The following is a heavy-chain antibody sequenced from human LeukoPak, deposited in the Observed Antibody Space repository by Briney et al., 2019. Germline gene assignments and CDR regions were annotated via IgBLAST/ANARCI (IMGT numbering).Heavy chain of an antibody. CDR1: GYTFTSYG. J-gene: IGHJ4*02. V-gene: IGHV1-18*01. CDR2: VSAYADNT. D-gene: IGHD2-15*01. CDR3: ARGCIGCHGFDY. Sequence: PLASVKVFCKASGYTFTSYGITWVRQAPSQGLEGMGWVSAYADNTNYVQKIQGRVNMTTDTSTSTAYMELRSLRSDDTAVYYCARGCIGCHGFDYWGQGTLVTVSS.